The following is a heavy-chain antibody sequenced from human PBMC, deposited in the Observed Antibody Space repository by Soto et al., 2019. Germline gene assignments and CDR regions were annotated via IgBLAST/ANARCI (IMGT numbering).Heavy chain of an antibody. CDR3: ARVLRGVGNWFDP. CDR2: IATYNSNK. J-gene: IGHJ5*02. CDR1: GDTVTTFG. Sequence: HLVQSGPEVKKPGASVTVSCKTSGDTVTTFGLSWVRQTPGQGIEWMGWIATYNSNKNYAQKFQGRLTLTTDTSTSTGYMELKSLEYDDTAGYYCARVLRGVGNWFDPWGQGTLVTVSS. V-gene: IGHV1-18*01. D-gene: IGHD3-10*01.